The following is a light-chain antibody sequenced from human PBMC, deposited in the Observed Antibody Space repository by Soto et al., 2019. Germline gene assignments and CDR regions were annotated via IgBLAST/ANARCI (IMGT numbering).Light chain of an antibody. CDR3: QQCNNWPWT. J-gene: IGKJ1*01. CDR1: QSVSSN. CDR2: GAS. Sequence: EIVMTQSPATLSVSPGERATLSCRASQSVSSNLAWYQQKPGQAPRLLIYGASTRATGIPARFSGSGSGTEFTLTITSLQSADFAVYYCQQCNNWPWTFGQGTKVDIK. V-gene: IGKV3-15*01.